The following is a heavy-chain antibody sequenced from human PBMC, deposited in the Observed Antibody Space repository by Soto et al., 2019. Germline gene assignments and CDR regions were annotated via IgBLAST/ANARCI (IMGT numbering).Heavy chain of an antibody. D-gene: IGHD6-13*01. CDR2: IKQDGSEE. V-gene: IGHV3-7*01. Sequence: EVQLVESGGGLVQPGGSLRLSCVDSGFTFSSYWMSWVRQAPVKGLEWVGNIKQDGSEENYVDSLKGRFTISRDNAKNSMYLQMSRLRAEDTAVYYCERIAATGRGWDVWGQGTTVVVSS. CDR3: ERIAATGRGWDV. J-gene: IGHJ6*02. CDR1: GFTFSSYW.